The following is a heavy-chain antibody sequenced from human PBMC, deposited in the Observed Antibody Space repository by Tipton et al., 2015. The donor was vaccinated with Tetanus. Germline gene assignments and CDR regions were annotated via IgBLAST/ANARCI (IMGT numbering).Heavy chain of an antibody. Sequence: LVKPTQTLTLTCTFYGFSLSANGVAVGWIRQPPGKALEWLALIYWNADKRYSPSLKSRLTITKDIFKNQVVLTMTNMDPVDTATYYCAHSRTLYDSSGYTLWGFDYWGLGTLVTVSS. J-gene: IGHJ4*02. D-gene: IGHD3-22*01. V-gene: IGHV2-5*01. CDR2: IYWNADK. CDR1: GFSLSANGVA. CDR3: AHSRTLYDSSGYTLWGFDY.